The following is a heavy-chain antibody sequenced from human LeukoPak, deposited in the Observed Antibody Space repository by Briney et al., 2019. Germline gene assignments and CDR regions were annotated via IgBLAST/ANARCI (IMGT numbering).Heavy chain of an antibody. D-gene: IGHD1-26*01. Sequence: SETLSLTCTVTSGSISSYYWSWIRQPPGKGPEWIGYIYYSGSTNYNPSLKSRVTISVDTSKNQFSLKLSSVTAADTAVYYCARHGGSYRNDAFDIWGQGTMVTVSS. CDR1: SGSISSYY. V-gene: IGHV4-59*08. J-gene: IGHJ3*02. CDR2: IYYSGST. CDR3: ARHGGSYRNDAFDI.